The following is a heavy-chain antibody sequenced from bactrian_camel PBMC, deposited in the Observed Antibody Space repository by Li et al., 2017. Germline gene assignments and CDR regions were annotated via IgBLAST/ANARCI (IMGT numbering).Heavy chain of an antibody. CDR3: AAAGLYCSGGYGYFGY. Sequence: HVQLVESGGGSVQAGGSLRLSCAASGATWSVACMGWFRQAPGKEREGIATINNGGSTTYAPSVEGRFTITLDNAKKNLYLQMNSLKPEDTAMYYCAAAGLYCSGGYGYFGYWGQGTQVTVS. J-gene: IGHJ6*01. D-gene: IGHD2*01. CDR1: GATWSVAC. CDR2: INNGGST. V-gene: IGHV3S53*01.